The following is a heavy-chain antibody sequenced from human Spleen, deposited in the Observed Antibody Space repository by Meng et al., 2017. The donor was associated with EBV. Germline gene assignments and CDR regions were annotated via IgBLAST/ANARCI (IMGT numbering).Heavy chain of an antibody. CDR3: ARTYSSSIYYFDS. Sequence: QGQMQGSGPELLKPSGTLSLICAVSGGSINSGNWWNWVRQPPGKGLEWIGEIYHSGSTNYNPSLESRVTISVDKSKNQFSLKLSSVTTADTAVYYCARTYSSSIYYFDSWGPGTLVTVSS. V-gene: IGHV4-4*02. D-gene: IGHD6-13*01. J-gene: IGHJ4*02. CDR1: GGSINSGNW. CDR2: IYHSGST.